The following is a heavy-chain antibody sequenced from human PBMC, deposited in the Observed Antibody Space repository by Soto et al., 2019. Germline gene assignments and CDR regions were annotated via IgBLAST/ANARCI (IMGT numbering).Heavy chain of an antibody. D-gene: IGHD4-17*01. CDR3: AREGGGGDYGVDY. CDR2: IYYSEST. CDR1: GGSVSSGSYY. J-gene: IGHJ4*02. Sequence: QVQLQESGPGLVKPSETLSLTCTVSGGSVSSGSYYWSWIRQPPGKGLEWIGYIYYSESTNYNPALKSRVPISVDTPKNQFPLKLSSVTAADTAVYYCAREGGGGDYGVDYWGQGTLATVSS. V-gene: IGHV4-61*01.